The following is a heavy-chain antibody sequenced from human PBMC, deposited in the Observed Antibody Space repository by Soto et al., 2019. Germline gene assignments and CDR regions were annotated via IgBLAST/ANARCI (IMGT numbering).Heavy chain of an antibody. CDR1: GLSRNNGRLD. J-gene: IGHJ5*02. CDR2: IFSNDDK. CDR3: ALIKDCSRTDCFLASFDP. D-gene: IGHD2-2*01. Sequence: SGPTLVNPTETLTLTCTVSGLSRNNGRLDVSWVRQPPGKSLEWLAHIFSNDDKSYSTSLKSRLTIAKDTSRSQVVITMTNMDPVDSATYYCALIKDCSRTDCFLASFDPWGQGTLVTVSS. V-gene: IGHV2-26*01.